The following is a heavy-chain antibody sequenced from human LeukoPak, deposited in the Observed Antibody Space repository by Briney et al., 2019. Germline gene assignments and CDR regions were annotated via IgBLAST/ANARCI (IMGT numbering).Heavy chain of an antibody. D-gene: IGHD6-19*01. V-gene: IGHV1-69*13. CDR1: GGTFSSYA. Sequence: ASVKVSCKASGGTFSSYAISWVRQAPGQGLEWMGGIIPIFGTANYAQKFQGRVTITADESTSTAYMELSSLRSEDTAVYYCARVLSERSSGPFFYFDYWGQGTLVTVSS. J-gene: IGHJ4*02. CDR3: ARVLSERSSGPFFYFDY. CDR2: IIPIFGTA.